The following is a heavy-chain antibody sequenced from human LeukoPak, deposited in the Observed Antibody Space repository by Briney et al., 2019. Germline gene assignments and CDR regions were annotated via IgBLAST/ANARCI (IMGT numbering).Heavy chain of an antibody. D-gene: IGHD3-22*01. CDR2: IGYDGSNK. CDR3: ARVSSDDSSGYYVY. V-gene: IGHV3-33*01. CDR1: GFTFSSYG. Sequence: GGSLRLSCAASGFTFSSYGMHWVRQAPGKGLEWVAVIGYDGSNKYYVDSVKGRFTISRDNSKNTLYLQMNSLRDEDTAVYYCARVSSDDSSGYYVYWGQGTLVTVSS. J-gene: IGHJ4*02.